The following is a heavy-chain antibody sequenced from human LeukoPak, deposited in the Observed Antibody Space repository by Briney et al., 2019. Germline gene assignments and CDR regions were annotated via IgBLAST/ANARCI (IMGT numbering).Heavy chain of an antibody. CDR3: AIGPPYGGYSD. D-gene: IGHD5-12*01. V-gene: IGHV3-23*01. J-gene: IGHJ4*02. CDR2: ISGSGGRT. CDR1: GFTFTTYA. Sequence: GGSLRLSCAASGFTFTTYAMTWVRQAPGKGPEWVSSISGSGGRTYYADSLKGRFTTSRDNSKNTLYLQMNSLRPEDTAVYSCAIGPPYGGYSDWGQGTLVTVSS.